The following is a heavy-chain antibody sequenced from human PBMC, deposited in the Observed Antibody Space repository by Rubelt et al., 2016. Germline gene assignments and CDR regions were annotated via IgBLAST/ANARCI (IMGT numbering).Heavy chain of an antibody. Sequence: QVQLVQSGAEVKKPGASVKVSCKASGYTLTELSMHWVRQAPGKGLEWMGGFDPEDGETIYAQKFQGRVTMTGYTSTDTSYMALSSLRSEDTAVYYCATFGGSYYSLWGFDYWGQGTLVTVSS. V-gene: IGHV1-24*01. D-gene: IGHD1-26*01. CDR1: GYTLTELS. J-gene: IGHJ4*02. CDR2: FDPEDGET. CDR3: ATFGGSYYSLWGFDY.